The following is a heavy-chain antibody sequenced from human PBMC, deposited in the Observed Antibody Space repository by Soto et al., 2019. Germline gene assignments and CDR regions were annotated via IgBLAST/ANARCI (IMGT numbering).Heavy chain of an antibody. D-gene: IGHD4-17*01. Sequence: GGSLRLSCAASGCAFSSYGMHWVRQAPGMGLEWVAFISYDGSKKYYADSVKGRFTISRDNSKNTLSLQMNSLRVDDTALYYCAKDRFNYGPKQYGMDVWGQGTTVTVSS. CDR2: ISYDGSKK. V-gene: IGHV3-30*18. CDR1: GCAFSSYG. CDR3: AKDRFNYGPKQYGMDV. J-gene: IGHJ6*02.